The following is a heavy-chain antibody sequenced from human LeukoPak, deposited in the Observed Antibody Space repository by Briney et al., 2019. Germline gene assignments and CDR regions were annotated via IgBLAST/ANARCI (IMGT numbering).Heavy chain of an antibody. D-gene: IGHD3-16*02. CDR2: IYYSGST. CDR1: GGSISRSSYY. V-gene: IGHV4-39*01. J-gene: IGHJ4*02. Sequence: KPSETLSLTCTVSGGSISRSSYYGGWIRQPPGQGLDWIGTIYYSGSTYYSPSLRGRVTISVDTSKNQFSLSLSSVTAADTAVYYCARHSVVRLGELSPDYWGQGTLVTVSS. CDR3: ARHSVVRLGELSPDY.